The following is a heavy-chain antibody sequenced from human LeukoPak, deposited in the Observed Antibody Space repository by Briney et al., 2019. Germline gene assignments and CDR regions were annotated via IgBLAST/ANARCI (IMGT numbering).Heavy chain of an antibody. D-gene: IGHD3-22*01. CDR1: GYTFTSYY. V-gene: IGHV1-46*01. Sequence: ASVKVSCTASGYTFTSYYMHWVRQAPGQGLEWMGIINPSGGSTSYAQKFQGRVTMTRDTSTSTVYKELSSLRSEDTAVYYCARDLVYYDSSGYYYRRGFDYWGQGTLVTVSS. CDR2: INPSGGST. CDR3: ARDLVYYDSSGYYYRRGFDY. J-gene: IGHJ4*02.